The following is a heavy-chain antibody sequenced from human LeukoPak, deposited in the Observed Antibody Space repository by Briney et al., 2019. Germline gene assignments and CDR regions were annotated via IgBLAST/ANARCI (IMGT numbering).Heavy chain of an antibody. CDR3: AKADSHRGYSYATLAYYYMDV. Sequence: ASVKVSCKASGYTFTGYYMHWVRQAPGQGLEWMGWINPNSGGTNYAQKFQGRVTTTRDTSINTAYMELSSLTSDDTAVYYCAKADSHRGYSYATLAYYYMDVWGEGTTVTVSS. CDR2: INPNSGGT. J-gene: IGHJ6*03. D-gene: IGHD5-18*01. V-gene: IGHV1-2*02. CDR1: GYTFTGYY.